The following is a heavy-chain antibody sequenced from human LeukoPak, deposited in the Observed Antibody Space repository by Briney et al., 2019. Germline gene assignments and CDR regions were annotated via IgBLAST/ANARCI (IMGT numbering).Heavy chain of an antibody. D-gene: IGHD3-3*01. Sequence: PSETLSLTCAVYGGSFSGYYWSWIRQPPGKGLEWIGEINHSGSTNYNPSLKSRVTISVDTSKNQSSLKLSSVTAADTAVYCCARHRRGRYYDFWSGSNFDYWGQGTLVTVSS. V-gene: IGHV4-34*01. CDR2: INHSGST. CDR1: GGSFSGYY. J-gene: IGHJ4*02. CDR3: ARHRRGRYYDFWSGSNFDY.